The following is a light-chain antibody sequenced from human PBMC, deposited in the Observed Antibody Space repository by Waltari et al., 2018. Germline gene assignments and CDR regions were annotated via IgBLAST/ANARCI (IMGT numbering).Light chain of an antibody. CDR3: QSFDSSLTALV. V-gene: IGLV1-40*01. Sequence: QSVLTQPPSVSGAPGPRVTIPCAGSSSNIGANYDVPWYQQLPGTAPKLLIFGDNNRPSGVPDRFSGSKSGTSASLAITGLQAEDEAEYYCQSFDSSLTALVFGGGTKLTVL. CDR2: GDN. CDR1: SSNIGANYD. J-gene: IGLJ2*01.